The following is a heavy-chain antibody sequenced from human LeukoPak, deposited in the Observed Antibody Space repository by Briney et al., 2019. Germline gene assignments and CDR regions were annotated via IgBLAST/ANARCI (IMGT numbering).Heavy chain of an antibody. D-gene: IGHD1-26*01. CDR1: GFTFSNAW. Sequence: GGSLRLSCAASGFTFSNAWMSWVRQAPGKGLEWVGRIKRKIEGGTADYAAPVKGRFTISRDDSTSTLLLQMNSLKTEDTAVYYYAAGVGTSDVDYWGQGTLVTVSS. V-gene: IGHV3-15*01. CDR2: IKRKIEGGTA. J-gene: IGHJ4*02. CDR3: AAGVGTSDVDY.